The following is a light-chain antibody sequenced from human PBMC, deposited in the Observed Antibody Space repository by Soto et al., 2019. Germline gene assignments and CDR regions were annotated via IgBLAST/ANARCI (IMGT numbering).Light chain of an antibody. V-gene: IGLV3-21*01. CDR2: YDS. J-gene: IGLJ3*02. CDR1: NIGSKS. CDR3: QVWDISSGHVV. Sequence: SYELTQPPSVSMAPGKTASVACGGSNIGSKSVHWYQKKSGQAPVLVMYYDSDRPSGIPERFSGSNSGNTATLTISRVEAGDEAHYYCQVWDISSGHVVFGGGTKLTFL.